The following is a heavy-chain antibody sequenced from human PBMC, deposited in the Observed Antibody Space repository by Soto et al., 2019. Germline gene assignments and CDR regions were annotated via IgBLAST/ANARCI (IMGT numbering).Heavy chain of an antibody. CDR3: ARPGVRGVMFHYYGMDV. D-gene: IGHD3-10*01. V-gene: IGHV3-30-3*01. CDR2: ISYDGSNK. J-gene: IGHJ6*02. CDR1: GFTFSSYA. Sequence: GGSLRLSCAASGFTFSSYAMHWVRQAPGKGLEWVAVISYDGSNKYYADSVKGRFTISRDNSKNTLYLQMNSLRAEDTAVYYCARPGVRGVMFHYYGMDVWGQGTTVTVSS.